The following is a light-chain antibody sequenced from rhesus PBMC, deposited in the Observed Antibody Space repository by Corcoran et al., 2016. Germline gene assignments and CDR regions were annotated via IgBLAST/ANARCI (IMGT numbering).Light chain of an antibody. CDR2: YAS. J-gene: IGKJ2*01. V-gene: IGKV1-25*01. Sequence: DIQMTQSPSSLSASVGDTVTITCRASQGISTNLAWYQQKPGKVPKLLIYYASTLQTGVPSRFSGSGSGTDFILTISSLQPEDFATYYCQHGYATPYNFGQGTKVEIK. CDR1: QGISTN. CDR3: QHGYATPYN.